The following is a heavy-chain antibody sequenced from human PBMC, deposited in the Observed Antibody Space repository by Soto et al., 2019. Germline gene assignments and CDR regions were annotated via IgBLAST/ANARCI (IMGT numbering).Heavy chain of an antibody. Sequence: AEVACKASGYTVTSYGISWVRKTPGQGLEWMGWISAYNGNTNYAQKLQGRVTMTKDPPNSKASMELRRLRSDDTAVYYCARFSYQRVRGVTVWFDPWGQGTLVTVPS. J-gene: IGHJ5*02. CDR3: ARFSYQRVRGVTVWFDP. CDR2: ISAYNGNT. V-gene: IGHV1-18*01. CDR1: GYTVTSYG. D-gene: IGHD3-10*01.